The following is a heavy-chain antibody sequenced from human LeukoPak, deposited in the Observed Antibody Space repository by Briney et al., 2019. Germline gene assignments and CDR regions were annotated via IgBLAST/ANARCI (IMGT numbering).Heavy chain of an antibody. CDR3: ARETPSRYFDY. J-gene: IGHJ4*02. CDR2: MNPNSGKT. V-gene: IGHV1-8*03. D-gene: IGHD4-23*01. Sequence: ASVKVSCKASGYIFTRYAMNWVRQATGQGLEWMGWMNPNSGKTGYAQKFQGRITITRNTSISTAYMELSSLRSEDTAVYYCARETPSRYFDYWGQGTLVTVSS. CDR1: GYIFTRYA.